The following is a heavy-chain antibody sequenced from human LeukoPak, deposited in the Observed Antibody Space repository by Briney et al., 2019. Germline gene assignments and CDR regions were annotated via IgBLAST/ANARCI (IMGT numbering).Heavy chain of an antibody. V-gene: IGHV3-23*01. CDR2: ITTSDGNT. CDR3: AKDGGLWVSAHWGDS. J-gene: IGHJ4*02. D-gene: IGHD7-27*01. CDR1: GFTLSSYT. Sequence: GGSLRLSCAASGFTLSSYTMSWVRQAPGKGLEWISTITTSDGNTYYADSVKGRFTVSRDNSKNTLFLQMNRLRAEDTAVYYCAKDGGLWVSAHWGDSWGRGTLVTVSS.